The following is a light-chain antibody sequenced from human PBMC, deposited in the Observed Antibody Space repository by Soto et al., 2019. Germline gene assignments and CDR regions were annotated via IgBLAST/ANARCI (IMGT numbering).Light chain of an antibody. Sequence: ENVLTQSPDIFSLSPGERVTLSCRASQSISNNYLAWYQQKPGQAPRVLIYGASSRATGIPDRFSGSGSGTDFTLTISRLQPEDFALYYCQQYGRSLPTFGRGTKLEIK. CDR3: QQYGRSLPT. CDR1: QSISNNY. V-gene: IGKV3-20*01. CDR2: GAS. J-gene: IGKJ2*01.